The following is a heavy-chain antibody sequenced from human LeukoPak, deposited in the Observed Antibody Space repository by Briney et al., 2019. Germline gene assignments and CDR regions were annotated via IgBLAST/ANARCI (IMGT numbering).Heavy chain of an antibody. CDR3: ARDASRYGYYYDSSGGNWFDP. D-gene: IGHD3-22*01. V-gene: IGHV4-30-4*08. CDR1: GGSISSGDYY. Sequence: SETLSLTCTVSGGSISSGDYYGSWSRQPPGKGLEWIVYIYYSGSTYYNPSLKSRVTISVDTAKNQFSLQLSSLTAADTAVYYCARDASRYGYYYDSSGGNWFDPWGQGTLVTVSS. J-gene: IGHJ5*02. CDR2: IYYSGST.